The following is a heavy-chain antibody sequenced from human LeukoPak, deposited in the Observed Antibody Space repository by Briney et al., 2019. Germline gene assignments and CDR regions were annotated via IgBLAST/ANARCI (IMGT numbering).Heavy chain of an antibody. Sequence: ASVKVSRKASGYTFTSYGISWVRQAPGQRLEWMGRISANNVKTKYAQKLQGRVTMTTDSSTSTAYMELRSLRSDDSAVYYCARGGTLVRGTNYAMDVWGQGTAVTVS. D-gene: IGHD3-10*01. CDR3: ARGGTLVRGTNYAMDV. V-gene: IGHV1-18*01. CDR1: GYTFTSYG. J-gene: IGHJ6*02. CDR2: ISANNVKT.